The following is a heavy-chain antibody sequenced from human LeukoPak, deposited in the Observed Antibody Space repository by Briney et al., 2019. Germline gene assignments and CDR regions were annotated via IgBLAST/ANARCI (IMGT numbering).Heavy chain of an antibody. CDR1: GFTLNTND. CDR3: VRQGGGDNCR. CDR2: MYPWGSA. D-gene: IGHD4-23*01. J-gene: IGHJ4*01. V-gene: IGHV3-66*02. Sequence: GRSLRLSCAASGFTLNTNDMNWVRQAPGEGLEWVSIMYPWGSAFYTDSVKGRFTVTRDESKNMMFLQMNTLRPDDTAMYYCVRQGGGDNCRWGQGALVTVSS.